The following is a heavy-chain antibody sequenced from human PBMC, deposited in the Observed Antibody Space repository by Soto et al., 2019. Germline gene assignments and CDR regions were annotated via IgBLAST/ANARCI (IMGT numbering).Heavy chain of an antibody. CDR2: IRSKANSYAT. CDR1: GFTFSGSA. V-gene: IGHV3-73*01. Sequence: EVPLVESGGGLVQPGGSLKLSCAASGFTFSGSAMHWVRQASGKGLEWVGRIRSKANSYATAYAASVKGRFTISRDDTKNTGYVLMNSPKNDDTAVYYYNRLDTYACDYWGQGTLVTVSS. J-gene: IGHJ4*02. D-gene: IGHD2-2*01. CDR3: NRLDTYACDY.